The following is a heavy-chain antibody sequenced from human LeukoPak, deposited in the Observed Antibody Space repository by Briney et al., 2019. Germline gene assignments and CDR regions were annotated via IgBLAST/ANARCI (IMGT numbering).Heavy chain of an antibody. CDR1: GGSISSSDYY. CDR3: ARDRLRWPKIDY. V-gene: IGHV4-39*07. J-gene: IGHJ4*02. Sequence: SETLSLTCTVSGGSISSSDYYWGWIRQPPGKGLGWIGSIYYSVTTYYNPSLKSRVTISVDTSKNQFSLKLNSVTAADTAVYYCARDRLRWPKIDYWGQGTLVTVPS. CDR2: IYYSVTT. D-gene: IGHD4-23*01.